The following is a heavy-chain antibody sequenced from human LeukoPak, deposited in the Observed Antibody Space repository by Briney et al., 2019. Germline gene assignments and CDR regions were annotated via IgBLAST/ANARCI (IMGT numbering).Heavy chain of an antibody. CDR1: GYTFSNYG. Sequence: ASVKVSCKASGYTFSNYGVSWVRQAPGQGLEWVGWISDYKGTTKFAQKFQGRVTLTTDTSTSTAYMELRSLTTDDTAVYYCVRDFFRSGTEDFWGQGTLVTVS. CDR2: ISDYKGTT. V-gene: IGHV1-18*01. CDR3: VRDFFRSGTEDF. D-gene: IGHD1-14*01. J-gene: IGHJ4*02.